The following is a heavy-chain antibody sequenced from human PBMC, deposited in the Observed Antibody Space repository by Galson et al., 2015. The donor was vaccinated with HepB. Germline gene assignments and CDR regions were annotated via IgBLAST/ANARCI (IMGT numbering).Heavy chain of an antibody. CDR3: ARAGGYCTGGVCYRPFDY. J-gene: IGHJ4*02. V-gene: IGHV3-30-3*01. CDR1: GFTFSSYA. Sequence: SLRLSCAASGFTFSSYAMHWVRQAPGKGLEWVAVISYDGSNKYYADSVKGRLTISRDNSKNTLYLQMNSLRAEDTAVYYCARAGGYCTGGVCYRPFDYWGQGTLVTVSS. CDR2: ISYDGSNK. D-gene: IGHD2-8*02.